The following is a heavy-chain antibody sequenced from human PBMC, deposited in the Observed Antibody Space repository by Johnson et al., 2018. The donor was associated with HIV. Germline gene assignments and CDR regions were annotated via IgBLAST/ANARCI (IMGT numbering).Heavy chain of an antibody. V-gene: IGHV3-30*03. Sequence: QVQLVESGGGVVQPGRSLRLSCAASGFTFSTYGMHWVRQAPGKGLEWVAVISYDGSKKYYADSVKGRFTISRDNSKNTLYLQMNSLRAEDTAVYYCARDAPDSGSYHAFDIWGQGTMVTVSS. CDR1: GFTFSTYG. CDR3: ARDAPDSGSYHAFDI. D-gene: IGHD1-26*01. CDR2: ISYDGSKK. J-gene: IGHJ3*02.